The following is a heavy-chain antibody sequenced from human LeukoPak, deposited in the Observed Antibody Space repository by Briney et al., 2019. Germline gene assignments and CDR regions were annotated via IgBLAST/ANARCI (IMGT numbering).Heavy chain of an antibody. CDR1: GYTFTSYY. CDR2: INPNSGGT. D-gene: IGHD3-22*01. J-gene: IGHJ4*02. V-gene: IGHV1-2*02. Sequence: GASVKVSCKASGYTFTSYYMHWVRQAPGQGLEWMGWINPNSGGTNYAQKFQGRVTMTRDTSISTAYMELSRLRSDDTAVYYCARSYYYDSSGYYPTDYWGQGTLVTVSS. CDR3: ARSYYYDSSGYYPTDY.